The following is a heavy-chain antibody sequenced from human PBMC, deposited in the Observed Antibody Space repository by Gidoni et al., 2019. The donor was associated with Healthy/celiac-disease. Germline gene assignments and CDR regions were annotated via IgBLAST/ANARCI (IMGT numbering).Heavy chain of an antibody. CDR1: GGSFRVYY. D-gene: IGHD2-15*01. J-gene: IGHJ4*02. Sequence: QVQLQQWGAGRLKPSETLSLTCAVYGGSFRVYYWSWIRQPPGKGLEWIGEINHSGSTNYNPSLKSRVTISVDTSKNQFSLKLSSVTAADTAVYYCARGLGGIVVVVAASSYFDYWGQGTLVTVSS. CDR2: INHSGST. V-gene: IGHV4-34*01. CDR3: ARGLGGIVVVVAASSYFDY.